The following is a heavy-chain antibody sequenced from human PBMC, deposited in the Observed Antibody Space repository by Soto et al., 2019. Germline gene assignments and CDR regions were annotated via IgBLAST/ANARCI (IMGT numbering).Heavy chain of an antibody. CDR2: ISGYNINT. CDR1: GYTFTNFG. V-gene: IGHV1-18*01. CDR3: ARRAETNGWNGFGADKYYFDF. D-gene: IGHD1-1*01. J-gene: IGHJ4*02. Sequence: ASVKVSCKASGYTFTNFGINWVRQAPGQGLEWMGWISGYNINTKYAQKFEGRVTMTTDTSTSTAYMELSSLRSEDTAVYYCARRAETNGWNGFGADKYYFDFWGQGTLVTVSS.